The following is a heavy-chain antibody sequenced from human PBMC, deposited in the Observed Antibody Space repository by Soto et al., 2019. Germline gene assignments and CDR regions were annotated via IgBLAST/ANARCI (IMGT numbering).Heavy chain of an antibody. CDR3: ARGFSSSWYGNDYYYYYGMDV. CDR2: IYHSGST. V-gene: IGHV4-30-2*01. D-gene: IGHD6-13*01. CDR1: GGSISSGGYS. Sequence: SETLSLTCAVSGGSISSGGYSWSWIRQPPGKGLECIGYIYHSGSTYYNPSLKSRVTISVDRSKNYFPLKLSSVTAADTAVYYCARGFSSSWYGNDYYYYYGMDVWGQGTTVT. J-gene: IGHJ6*02.